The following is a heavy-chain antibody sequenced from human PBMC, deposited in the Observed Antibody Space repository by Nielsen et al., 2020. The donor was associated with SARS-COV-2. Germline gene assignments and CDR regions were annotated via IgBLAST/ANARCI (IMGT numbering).Heavy chain of an antibody. CDR3: ARHGTRGYYDFWSGYYQPFDY. CDR1: GGSISSYY. D-gene: IGHD3-3*01. V-gene: IGHV4-59*08. Sequence: GSLRLSCTVSGGSISSYYWSWIRQPPGKGLEWIGYIYYSGSTNYNPSLKSRVTISVDTSKNQFSLKLSSVTAADTAVYYCARHGTRGYYDFWSGYYQPFDYWGQGTLVTVSS. J-gene: IGHJ4*02. CDR2: IYYSGST.